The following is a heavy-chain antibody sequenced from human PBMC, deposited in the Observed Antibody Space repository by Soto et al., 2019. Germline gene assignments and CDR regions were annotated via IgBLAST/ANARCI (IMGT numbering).Heavy chain of an antibody. D-gene: IGHD5-12*01. CDR1: GGTFSSYA. CDR2: IIPIFGTA. Sequence: SVKVSCKASGGTFSSYAISWERQAPGQGLEWMGGIIPIFGTANYAQKFQGRVTITADESTSTAYMELSSLRSEDTAVYYCARDARMVATNYYYYYGMDVWGQGTTVTVSS. J-gene: IGHJ6*02. CDR3: ARDARMVATNYYYYYGMDV. V-gene: IGHV1-69*13.